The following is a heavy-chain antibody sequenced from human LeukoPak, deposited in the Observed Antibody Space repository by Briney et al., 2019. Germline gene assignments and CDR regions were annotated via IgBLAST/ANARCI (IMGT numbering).Heavy chain of an antibody. Sequence: SGTIGSIYYADSVKGRFTISRDNAKNSLYLQLNSLTAADSAVYYCAREPGDPWYWGQGSLVTVSS. CDR3: AREPGDPWY. V-gene: IGHV3-48*01. CDR2: SGTIGSI. D-gene: IGHD7-27*01. J-gene: IGHJ4*02.